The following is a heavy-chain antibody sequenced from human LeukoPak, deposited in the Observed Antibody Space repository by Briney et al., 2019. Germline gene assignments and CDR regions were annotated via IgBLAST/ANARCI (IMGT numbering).Heavy chain of an antibody. V-gene: IGHV4-4*07. D-gene: IGHD6-13*01. J-gene: IGHJ4*02. Sequence: PSETLSLTCTVSGGSISSYYWSWIRQPAGKGLEWIGRIYSTGSTNYNPSLKSRVTMSVDTSKNQFSLRLRSVTAADTAVYYCARQITSAGTAGFDFWGQGALVTVSS. CDR2: IYSTGST. CDR3: ARQITSAGTAGFDF. CDR1: GGSISSYY.